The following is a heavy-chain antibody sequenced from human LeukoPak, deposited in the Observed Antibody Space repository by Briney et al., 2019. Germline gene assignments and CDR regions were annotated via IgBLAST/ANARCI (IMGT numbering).Heavy chain of an antibody. D-gene: IGHD1-26*01. J-gene: IGHJ4*02. CDR3: AREESIGRYQFLHDY. V-gene: IGHV1-18*01. CDR2: ISPYNENR. CDR1: GYTFIRNG. Sequence: GASVRVSCKASGYTFIRNGISWVRQAPGQGLEWMGWISPYNENRKYLQKLQGRVTLSTDTSTSTAYMELRSLTSDDTAAYYCAREESIGRYQFLHDYWGQGTLVTVSS.